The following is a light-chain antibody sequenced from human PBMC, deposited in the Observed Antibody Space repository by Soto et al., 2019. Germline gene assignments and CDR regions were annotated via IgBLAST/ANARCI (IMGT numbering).Light chain of an antibody. CDR1: SSDVGSYNL. CDR3: CSYAGSSTDV. J-gene: IGLJ1*01. Sequence: QSVLTQPASVSGSPGQSSTISCTGTSSDVGSYNLVSWYQQHPGKAPKLMIYEGSKRPSGVSNRFSGSKSGNTASLTISGLQAEDEADYYCCSYAGSSTDVFGTGNKVIVL. CDR2: EGS. V-gene: IGLV2-23*01.